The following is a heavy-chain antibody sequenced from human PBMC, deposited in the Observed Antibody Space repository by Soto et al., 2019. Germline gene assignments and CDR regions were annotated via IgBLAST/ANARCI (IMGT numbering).Heavy chain of an antibody. CDR3: AKVTTYYYGSGSYSHY. CDR1: GFNFSSYA. CDR2: ISGSGGST. D-gene: IGHD3-10*01. Sequence: PVGSLRLSCAAAGFNFSSYAMSWVRQAQGKGLEWVSAISGSGGSTYYADSVKGRFTISRDNSKNTLYLQMNSLRAEDTAVYYCAKVTTYYYGSGSYSHYWGQGTLVTVS. J-gene: IGHJ4*02. V-gene: IGHV3-23*01.